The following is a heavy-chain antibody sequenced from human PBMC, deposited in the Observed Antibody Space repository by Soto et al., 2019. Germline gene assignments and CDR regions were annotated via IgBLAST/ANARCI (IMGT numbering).Heavy chain of an antibody. J-gene: IGHJ4*02. CDR1: GYTFTSYW. CDR2: IYPDDSDT. CDR3: ARLSSPKESVDY. V-gene: IGHV5-51*01. Sequence: GDSLKISCKGSGYTFTSYWIGWVRQMPGKGLEWMGIIYPDDSDTRYSPFFQGQVTISADKSISTAYLQWSSLKASDTAMYYCARLSSPKESVDYWGQGTLVTVSS. D-gene: IGHD2-15*01.